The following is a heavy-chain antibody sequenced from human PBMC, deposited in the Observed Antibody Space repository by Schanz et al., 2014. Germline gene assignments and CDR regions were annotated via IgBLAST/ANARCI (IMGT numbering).Heavy chain of an antibody. J-gene: IGHJ4*02. CDR2: FT. Sequence: QVQLVQSGAELKNPGASVKVSCKASGYSFSAYYIHWMRQAPGQGLEWLGRFTHISQKFQGRVTMTRDTASTTAYMELNSLRSDDTAVYYCGRGFSRSYIDFWGQGTLITVSS. D-gene: IGHD3-10*01. CDR1: GYSFSAYY. CDR3: GRGFSRSYIDF. V-gene: IGHV1-2*06.